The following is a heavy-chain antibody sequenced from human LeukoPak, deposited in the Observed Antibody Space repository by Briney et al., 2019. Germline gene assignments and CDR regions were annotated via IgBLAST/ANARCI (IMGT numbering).Heavy chain of an antibody. Sequence: SETLSLTCTVSGVPISSYYWSWVRQPPGKGLEWIGYIYYSGSTNYNPSLKSRLNISVDTSKNQFSLKLSSVTAADTAVYYCARAGGHSSTTDNWFDPWGQGTLVTVSS. V-gene: IGHV4-59*01. CDR1: GVPISSYY. CDR2: IYYSGST. J-gene: IGHJ5*02. D-gene: IGHD6-13*01. CDR3: ARAGGHSSTTDNWFDP.